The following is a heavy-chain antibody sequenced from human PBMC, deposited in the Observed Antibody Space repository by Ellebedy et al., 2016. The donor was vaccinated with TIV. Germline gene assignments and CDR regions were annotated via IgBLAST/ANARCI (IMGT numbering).Heavy chain of an antibody. CDR3: TREARWGNWYFDL. Sequence: GESLKTSCAASGFIFNRYGIQWVRQAPGKGLEWIGVIASDGGATVYADFVRGRFTLSRDNSRNTVYLQMNSLSPDDTAVYYCTREARWGNWYFDLWGRGTLVAVST. CDR2: IASDGGAT. J-gene: IGHJ2*01. CDR1: GFIFNRYG. V-gene: IGHV3-30*03. D-gene: IGHD4-23*01.